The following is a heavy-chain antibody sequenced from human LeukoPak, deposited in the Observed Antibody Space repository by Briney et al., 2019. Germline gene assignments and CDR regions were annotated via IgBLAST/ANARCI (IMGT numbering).Heavy chain of an antibody. CDR3: MTAAGYNFGQY. CDR2: LYIGGNT. J-gene: IGHJ4*02. D-gene: IGHD5-18*01. Sequence: GGSLRLSCAASGLTVNNNYMNWVRQAPGKGLEWVSALYIGGNTYYADSVRGRFTISRDNSKNTLDLQMNSLRAEDTAIYYCMTAAGYNFGQYWGQGTLVTVSS. V-gene: IGHV3-53*01. CDR1: GLTVNNNY.